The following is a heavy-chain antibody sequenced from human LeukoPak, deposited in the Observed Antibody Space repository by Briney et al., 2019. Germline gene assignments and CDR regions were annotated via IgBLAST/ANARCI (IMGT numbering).Heavy chain of an antibody. J-gene: IGHJ5*02. CDR2: IRADESEK. CDR1: GFSFSYFG. V-gene: IGHV3-30*02. CDR3: AKPFNHPSEDPAFDP. Sequence: GGSLRLSCAASGFSFSYFGMYWVRQAPGKGPEWVAFIRADESEKYYAESVKGRFTISRDNSKNTLYLQINSLRVEDRAVYCCAKPFNHPSEDPAFDPWGQGTLVTVSS.